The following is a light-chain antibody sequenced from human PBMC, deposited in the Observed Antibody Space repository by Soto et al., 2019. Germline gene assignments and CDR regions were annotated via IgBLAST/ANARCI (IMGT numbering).Light chain of an antibody. Sequence: QSALTQPASVSGSPGQSITISCTGTSSDVGGSNYVSWYQQHPGKAPKLMIYDVSNRPSGVSNRFSGCKSGNTASLTISGLQAEDEADYYCGSYSSSSTLYVFGTGTKLTVL. V-gene: IGLV2-14*03. CDR2: DVS. CDR3: GSYSSSSTLYV. CDR1: SSDVGGSNY. J-gene: IGLJ1*01.